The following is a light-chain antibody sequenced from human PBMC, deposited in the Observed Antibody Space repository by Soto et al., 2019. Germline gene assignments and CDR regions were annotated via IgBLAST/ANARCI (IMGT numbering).Light chain of an antibody. Sequence: DIPMTQSPSSLSASVGDRVTIICRASQGIRNYLAWYQQKPGKVPKLLIYGASTLQSGVPSRFSGSGSGTDFTLTISSLQPEDVATYYCQKYNSVPRTFGQGTKVEIK. CDR2: GAS. J-gene: IGKJ1*01. CDR1: QGIRNY. V-gene: IGKV1-27*01. CDR3: QKYNSVPRT.